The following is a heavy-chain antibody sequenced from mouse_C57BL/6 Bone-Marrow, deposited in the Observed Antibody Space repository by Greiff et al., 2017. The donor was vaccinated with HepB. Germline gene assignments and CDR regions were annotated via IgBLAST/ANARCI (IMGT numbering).Heavy chain of an antibody. D-gene: IGHD2-4*01. J-gene: IGHJ4*01. CDR3: ARKPYYDYDGDYYAMDY. CDR1: GFSLTSYA. Sequence: VMLVESGPGLVAPSQSLSITCTVSGFSLTSYAISWVRQPPGKGLEWLGVIWTGGGTNYNSALKSRLSISKDNSKSQVFLKMNSLQTDDTARYYCARKPYYDYDGDYYAMDYWGQGTSVTVSS. CDR2: IWTGGGT. V-gene: IGHV2-9-1*01.